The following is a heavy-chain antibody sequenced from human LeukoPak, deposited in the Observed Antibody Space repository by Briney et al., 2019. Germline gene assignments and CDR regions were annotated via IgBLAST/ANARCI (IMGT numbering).Heavy chain of an antibody. V-gene: IGHV4-59*01. D-gene: IGHD5-24*01. Sequence: SETLSLTCTVSGGSISSYYWSWIRQPPGKGLGWIGYIYYSGTTNYNPSLKSRLTISVDTSQNQFSLKLSSVTAADTAVYYCARESPNYYFDYWGQGTLVTVSS. CDR1: GGSISSYY. J-gene: IGHJ4*02. CDR3: ARESPNYYFDY. CDR2: IYYSGTT.